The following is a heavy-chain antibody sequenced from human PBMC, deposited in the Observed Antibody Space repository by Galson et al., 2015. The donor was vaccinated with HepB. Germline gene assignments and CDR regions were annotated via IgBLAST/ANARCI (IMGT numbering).Heavy chain of an antibody. CDR2: IRSKAYGGTT. CDR1: GFTFGDYA. CDR3: TRHLGDGPFDY. V-gene: IGHV3-49*04. J-gene: IGHJ4*02. Sequence: SLRLSCAASGFTFGDYAVDWVRQAPGKGLEWVGFIRSKAYGGTTQYAASVRRRFTISRDDSKTIAYLQMNSLKIEDTAVYYCTRHLGDGPFDYWGQGTLVTVSS. D-gene: IGHD3-16*01.